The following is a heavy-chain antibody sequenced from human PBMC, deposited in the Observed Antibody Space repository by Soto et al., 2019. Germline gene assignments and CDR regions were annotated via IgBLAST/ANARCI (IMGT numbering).Heavy chain of an antibody. CDR1: GNTFASHG. V-gene: IGHV1-18*01. J-gene: IGHJ4*02. Sequence: QVQLVQSGPEVKKPGASVKVSCKASGNTFASHGFSWVRQAPGQGLEWMGWISGFNGQTNYALKFQGRVTLTTDTSTSTAYMELRSLRSDDTALNFCARVDPRGVAVVRDYWGQGTLVTVSS. D-gene: IGHD3-10*01. CDR3: ARVDPRGVAVVRDY. CDR2: ISGFNGQT.